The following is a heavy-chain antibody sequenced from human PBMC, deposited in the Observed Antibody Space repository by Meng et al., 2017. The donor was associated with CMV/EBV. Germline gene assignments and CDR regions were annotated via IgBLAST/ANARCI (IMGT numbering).Heavy chain of an antibody. J-gene: IGHJ4*02. D-gene: IGHD1-26*01. Sequence: ASVKVSCKASGYTFNSYDITWVRQAPGQGLEWMGWLSPYSGYTNYAQRLQGRVTMTTGTSASTAYMELRSLRSDDTAVYYCARGIVGATVNFDYWGQGTLVTVSS. CDR2: LSPYSGYT. V-gene: IGHV1-18*01. CDR3: ARGIVGATVNFDY. CDR1: GYTFNSYD.